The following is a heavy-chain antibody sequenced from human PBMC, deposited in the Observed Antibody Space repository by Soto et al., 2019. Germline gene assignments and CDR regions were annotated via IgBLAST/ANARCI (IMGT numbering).Heavy chain of an antibody. D-gene: IGHD5-12*01. CDR1: GFIFRNYY. Sequence: PGGSLRLSCAVSGFIFRNYYMSWVRQAPGKGPEWVSGISPSGDGTYYADSVKGRVTISRDNSKDTLYLQMNSSVTAADTAVYYCARVRDGYNYVFDYWGQGTLVTVSS. CDR3: ARVRDGYNYVFDY. V-gene: IGHV3-23*01. CDR2: ISPSGDGT. J-gene: IGHJ4*02.